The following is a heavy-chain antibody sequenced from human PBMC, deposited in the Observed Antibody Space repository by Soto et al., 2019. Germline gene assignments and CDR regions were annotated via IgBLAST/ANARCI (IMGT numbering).Heavy chain of an antibody. CDR2: IYYSGST. Sequence: SETLSLTCTVSGGSISSSSYYWGWIRQPPGKGLEWIGSIYYSGSTYYNPSLKSRVTISVDTSKNQFSLKLSSVTAADTAVYYCARLLYYDSYPHRDYWGQGTLVTVSS. D-gene: IGHD3-22*01. V-gene: IGHV4-39*01. CDR3: ARLLYYDSYPHRDY. CDR1: GGSISSSSYY. J-gene: IGHJ4*02.